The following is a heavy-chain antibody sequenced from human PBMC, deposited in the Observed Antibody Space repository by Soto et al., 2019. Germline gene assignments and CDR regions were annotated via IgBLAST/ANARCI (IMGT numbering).Heavy chain of an antibody. CDR3: ARVRTAPSSPPSEFDY. CDR2: IYYSGST. CDR1: GGSISSGGYY. V-gene: IGHV4-31*03. J-gene: IGHJ4*02. D-gene: IGHD2-2*01. Sequence: PSETLSLTCTVSGGSISSGGYYWSWIRQHPGKGLEWIGYIYYSGSTYYNPSLKSRVTISVDTSKNQFSLKLSSVTAADTAVYYCARVRTAPSSPPSEFDYWGQGTLVTVSS.